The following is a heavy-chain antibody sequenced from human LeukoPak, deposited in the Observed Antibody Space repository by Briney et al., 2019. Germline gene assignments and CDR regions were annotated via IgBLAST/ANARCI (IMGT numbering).Heavy chain of an antibody. CDR1: GGSISSYS. V-gene: IGHV4-4*07. CDR3: ARASSGSYYYFDY. CDR2: IYTSGST. Sequence: SETLSLTCTVSGGSISSYSWNWIRQPAGKGLEWIGRIYTSGSTNYNPSLKSRVTMSVDTSKNQFSLKLSSVTAADTAIYYCARASSGSYYYFDYWGQRTLVTVSS. J-gene: IGHJ4*02. D-gene: IGHD3-22*01.